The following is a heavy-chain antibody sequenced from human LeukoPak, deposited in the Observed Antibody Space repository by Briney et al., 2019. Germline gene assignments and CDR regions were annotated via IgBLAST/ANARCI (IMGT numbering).Heavy chain of an antibody. CDR3: ARRWYYGSGSYYRYYYYYYYMDV. J-gene: IGHJ6*03. CDR2: INHSGST. V-gene: IGHV4-34*01. Sequence: PSETLSLTCAVCGGSFSGYYWSWIRQSPGKGLEWIGEINHSGSTNYNPSLKSRVTISVDTSKNQFPLKLSSVTAADTAVYYCARRWYYGSGSYYRYYYYYYYMDVWGKGTTVTVSS. CDR1: GGSFSGYY. D-gene: IGHD3-10*01.